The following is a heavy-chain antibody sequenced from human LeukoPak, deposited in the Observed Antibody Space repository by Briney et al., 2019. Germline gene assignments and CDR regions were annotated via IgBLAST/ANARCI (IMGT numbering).Heavy chain of an antibody. CDR3: AKPAGAMTTVTYYFDY. D-gene: IGHD4-17*01. CDR2: ISGSGGST. J-gene: IGHJ4*02. CDR1: GFTFSSYA. V-gene: IGHV3-23*01. Sequence: GASLRLSCAASGFTFSSYAMSWVRQAPGKGLEWVSAISGSGGSTYYADSVKGRFTISRDNSKNTLYLQMNSLRAEDTAVYCCAKPAGAMTTVTYYFDYWGQGTLVTVSS.